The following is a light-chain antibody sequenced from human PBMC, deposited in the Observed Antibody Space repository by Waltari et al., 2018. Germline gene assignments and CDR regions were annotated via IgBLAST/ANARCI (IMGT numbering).Light chain of an antibody. V-gene: IGKV3-11*01. CDR2: YAS. CDR3: QQRSNWPPYT. Sequence: EIVLTQSPATLSLSPGERATLSCRASQSVSSYLAWYQQKPGQAPRLLIYYASNRATGIPARFSGSGSGTDFTLTISSLETEDFAVYYCQQRSNWPPYTFGQGTKLEIK. CDR1: QSVSSY. J-gene: IGKJ2*01.